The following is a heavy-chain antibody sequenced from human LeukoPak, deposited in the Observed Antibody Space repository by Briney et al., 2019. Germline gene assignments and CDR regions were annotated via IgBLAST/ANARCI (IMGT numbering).Heavy chain of an antibody. CDR2: IYSGGST. V-gene: IGHV3-53*01. D-gene: IGHD1-26*01. Sequence: GGSLRLSCAASGFTVSSNYMAWVRQAPGKGLEWVSVIYSGGSTYYADSVKGRFTISRDNSKNTLYLQMNSLRAEDTAVYYCARGHLWNSGSEQDYWGQGTLVTVSS. CDR1: GFTVSSNY. J-gene: IGHJ4*02. CDR3: ARGHLWNSGSEQDY.